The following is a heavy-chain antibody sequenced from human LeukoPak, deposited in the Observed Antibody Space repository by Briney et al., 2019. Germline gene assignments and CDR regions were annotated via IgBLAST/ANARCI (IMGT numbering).Heavy chain of an antibody. CDR2: INSDGSST. CDR1: GFTFSNFW. Sequence: GGSLRLSCAASGFTFSNFWMHWVRQPPGKGLLWVSRINSDGSSTTYADSMKGRFTISRDNTKNTLYLQMNSLRAEDTAVYYCARALGVPSAFDPWGQGTLVTVSS. J-gene: IGHJ5*02. D-gene: IGHD2-2*01. CDR3: ARALGVPSAFDP. V-gene: IGHV3-74*01.